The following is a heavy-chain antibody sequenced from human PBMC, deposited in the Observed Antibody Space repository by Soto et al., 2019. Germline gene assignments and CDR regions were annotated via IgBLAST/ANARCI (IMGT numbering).Heavy chain of an antibody. D-gene: IGHD3-10*01. J-gene: IGHJ6*02. Sequence: SVKVSCKASGGTFSSYAISWVRQAPGQGLEWMGGIIPIFGTANYAQKFQGRVTITADESTSTAYMELSSLRSEDTAVYYCARPPQLYVSGSKLSFYDRGRYYYYGMDVWGQGTTVTVS. CDR3: ARPPQLYVSGSKLSFYDRGRYYYYGMDV. CDR1: GGTFSSYA. CDR2: IIPIFGTA. V-gene: IGHV1-69*13.